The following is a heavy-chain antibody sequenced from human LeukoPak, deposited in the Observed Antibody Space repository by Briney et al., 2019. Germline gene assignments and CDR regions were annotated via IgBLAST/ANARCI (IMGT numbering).Heavy chain of an antibody. V-gene: IGHV4-4*09. CDR3: ARHHYYYYYMDV. CDR1: GGSISSYY. CDR2: IYTSGST. J-gene: IGHJ6*03. Sequence: SETLSLTCTVSGGSISSYYWSWIRQPPGKGLEWIGYIYTSGSTNYNPPLKSRVTTSVDTSKNQFSLKLSSVTAADTAVYYCARHHYYYYYMDVWGKGTTVTVSS.